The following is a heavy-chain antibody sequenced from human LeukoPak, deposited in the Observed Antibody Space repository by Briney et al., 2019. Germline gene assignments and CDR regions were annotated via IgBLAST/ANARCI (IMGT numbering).Heavy chain of an antibody. Sequence: GGSLRLSCAASGFTFSSYWMSWVRQAPGKGLEWVANIKQDGSEKYYVDSVKGRFTISRDNAKNSLYLQMNSLRAEDTAVYYCARARYCSGGSCSRWREYFDLWGRGTLVTVSS. D-gene: IGHD2-15*01. CDR2: IKQDGSEK. V-gene: IGHV3-7*01. CDR3: ARARYCSGGSCSRWREYFDL. CDR1: GFTFSSYW. J-gene: IGHJ2*01.